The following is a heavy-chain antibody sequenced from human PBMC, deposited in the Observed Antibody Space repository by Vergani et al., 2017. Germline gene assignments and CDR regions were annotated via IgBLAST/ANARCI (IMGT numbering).Heavy chain of an antibody. V-gene: IGHV4-31*03. J-gene: IGHJ6*03. Sequence: QVQLQESGPGLVKPSQTLSLTCTVSGGSISSGGYYWSWIRQHPGKGLEWIGYIYYSGSTYYNPSLKSRVTISLDTSENHLSLKLTSVTAADTAVYYCARQKDYYYMDVWGKGTTVTVSS. CDR2: IYYSGST. CDR1: GGSISSGGYY. CDR3: ARQKDYYYMDV.